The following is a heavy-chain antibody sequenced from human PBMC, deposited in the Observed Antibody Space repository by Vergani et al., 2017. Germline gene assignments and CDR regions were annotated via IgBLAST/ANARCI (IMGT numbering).Heavy chain of an antibody. CDR2: ISWDGGST. CDR1: GFPFDDYA. CDR3: ASRGQELWLNVFDC. Sequence: EVQLVESGGVVVQPGGSLRPSCAGSGFPFDDYARHWFRQAPGRGLWWVSLISWDGGSTYYADSVKGGFTISRDNSKNSLYGQMNSLRAEDSALYYCASRGQELWLNVFDCWSEGT. D-gene: IGHD3-16*01. V-gene: IGHV3-43D*04. J-gene: IGHJ4*02.